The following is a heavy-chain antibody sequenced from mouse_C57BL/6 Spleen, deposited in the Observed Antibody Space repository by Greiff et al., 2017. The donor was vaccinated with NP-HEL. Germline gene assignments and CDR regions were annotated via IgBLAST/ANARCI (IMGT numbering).Heavy chain of an antibody. J-gene: IGHJ4*01. CDR2: IWSDGST. CDR1: GFSLTSYG. D-gene: IGHD5-1*01. CDR3: ARHKEYPYYAMDY. V-gene: IGHV2-6-1*01. Sequence: VKLMESGPGLVAPSQSLSITCTVSGFSLTSYGVHWVRQPPGKGLEWLVVIWSDGSTTYNSALKSRLSISKDNSKSQVFLKMNSLQTDDTAMYYCARHKEYPYYAMDYWGQGTSVTVSS.